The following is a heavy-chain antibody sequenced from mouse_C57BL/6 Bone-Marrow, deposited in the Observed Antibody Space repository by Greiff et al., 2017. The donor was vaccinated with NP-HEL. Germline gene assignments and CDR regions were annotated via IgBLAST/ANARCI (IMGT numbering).Heavy chain of an antibody. J-gene: IGHJ4*01. CDR1: GFTFSSYA. CDR2: ISDGGSYT. CDR3: AREILLSYAMDY. Sequence: EVQLVESGGGLVKPGGSLKLSCAASGFTFSSYAMSWVRQTPEKRLEWVATISDGGSYTYYPDNVKGRFTISRDNAKNNLYLQMSHLKSEDTAMYYCAREILLSYAMDYWGQGTSVTVSS. V-gene: IGHV5-4*01.